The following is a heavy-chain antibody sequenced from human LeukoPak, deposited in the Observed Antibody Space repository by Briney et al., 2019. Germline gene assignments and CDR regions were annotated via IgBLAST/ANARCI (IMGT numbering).Heavy chain of an antibody. D-gene: IGHD3-10*01. CDR1: EYTFTNYF. Sequence: ASVKVSCKASEYTFTNYFLHWVRQAPGQGLEWMGIINPNGGSTSYAQNFQGRVTMTRDTSTSTVYMELSSLRPEDTAVYYCARAMVRGLSNPFDYWGQGTLVTVSS. V-gene: IGHV1-46*01. J-gene: IGHJ4*02. CDR3: ARAMVRGLSNPFDY. CDR2: INPNGGST.